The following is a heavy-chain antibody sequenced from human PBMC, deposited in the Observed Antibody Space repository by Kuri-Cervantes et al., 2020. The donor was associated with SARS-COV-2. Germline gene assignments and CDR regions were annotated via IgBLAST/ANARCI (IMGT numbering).Heavy chain of an antibody. D-gene: IGHD5-24*01. V-gene: IGHV4-34*01. Sequence: SETLSLTCAVYGASLSDYYCNRIRQPPGKGLERIGELKDSGSTHYNTGSTNYNPSLRSRVTISLDTSKNEFSLKINSVTDANTAVYYCARGRGRRRAYYGMDVWGQGTTVTVSS. J-gene: IGHJ6*02. CDR1: GASLSDYY. CDR3: ARGRGRRRAYYGMDV. CDR2: LKDSGSTHYNTGST.